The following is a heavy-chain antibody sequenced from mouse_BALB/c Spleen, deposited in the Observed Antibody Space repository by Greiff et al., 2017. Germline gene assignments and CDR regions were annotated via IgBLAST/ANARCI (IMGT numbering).Heavy chain of an antibody. J-gene: IGHJ4*01. Sequence: KESGPGILQPSQTLSLTCSFSGFSLSTYGIGVGWIRQPSGKGLEWLAHIWWNDNKYYNTALKSRLTISKDTSNNQVFLKIASVDTADTATYYCARIKGSSYCLYAMDYWGQGTSVTVSS. V-gene: IGHV8-11*01. D-gene: IGHD5-1*01. CDR1: GFSLSTYGIG. CDR3: ARIKGSSYCLYAMDY. CDR2: IWWNDNK.